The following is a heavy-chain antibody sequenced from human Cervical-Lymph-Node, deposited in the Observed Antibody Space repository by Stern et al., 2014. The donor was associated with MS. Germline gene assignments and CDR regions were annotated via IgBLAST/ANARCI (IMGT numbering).Heavy chain of an antibody. V-gene: IGHV7-4-1*02. CDR2: INTITGNA. CDR3: ARGDWFDP. Sequence: MQLVESGSELKKPGASVKVSCKASGYTFTSYAINWVRQAPGKGLEWMGWINTITGNAMYAQGFTGRFVFYLETSVSTTYLQISSLKAEDTAVYYCARGDWFDPWGQGTLVTVSS. J-gene: IGHJ5*02. CDR1: GYTFTSYA.